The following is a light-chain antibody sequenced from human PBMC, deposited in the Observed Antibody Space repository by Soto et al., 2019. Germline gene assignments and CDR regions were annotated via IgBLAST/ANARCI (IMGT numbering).Light chain of an antibody. V-gene: IGLV2-14*01. CDR1: SSDVGGYNY. CDR2: DVS. Sequence: QSVLTQPASVSGSPGQSITISCTGTSSDVGGYNYVSWYQQHPGKAPKLMIYDVSNRPSGVSNRLSGSKSGNTASLTISGLQAEDEADYYCSSYTSSSTSRYVFGTGTKVTVL. CDR3: SSYTSSSTSRYV. J-gene: IGLJ1*01.